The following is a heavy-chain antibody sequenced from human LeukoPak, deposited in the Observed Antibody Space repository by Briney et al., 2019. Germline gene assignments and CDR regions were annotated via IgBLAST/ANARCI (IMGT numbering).Heavy chain of an antibody. Sequence: GGSLRLSCAASGFTFSNYAMNWVRQAPGKGLEWVSTISGGGGSTYYADSVKGRFTISRYNSKNALYLQMNSLRAEDTAVYYCAKRYSNSWSSFDYWGQGTLVTVSS. V-gene: IGHV3-23*01. D-gene: IGHD6-13*01. J-gene: IGHJ4*02. CDR2: ISGGGGST. CDR3: AKRYSNSWSSFDY. CDR1: GFTFSNYA.